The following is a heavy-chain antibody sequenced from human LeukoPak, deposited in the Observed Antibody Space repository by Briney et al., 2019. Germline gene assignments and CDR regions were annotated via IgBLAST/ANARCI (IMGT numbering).Heavy chain of an antibody. J-gene: IGHJ4*02. V-gene: IGHV1-69*13. CDR3: AILYCSGGSCYQLDY. CDR2: IIPIFGTA. CDR1: GGTFSSYA. Sequence: ASVKVSCKASGGTFSSYAISWVRQAPGQGLEWMGGIIPIFGTANYAQKFQGRVTITADESTSTAYMELSSLRSEDTAVYYCAILYCSGGSCYQLDYWGQGTLVTVSS. D-gene: IGHD2-15*01.